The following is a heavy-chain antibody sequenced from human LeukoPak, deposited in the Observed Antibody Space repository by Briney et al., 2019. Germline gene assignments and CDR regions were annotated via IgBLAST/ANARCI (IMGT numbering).Heavy chain of an antibody. D-gene: IGHD4-17*01. Sequence: GGSLRLSCAASGSTFSSHALHWVRQAPGKGLEWVAVISSDGSYKYYADSVKGRFTISRDNAKNSLYLQMNSLRAEDTAVYYCARIGESWPVTTYYFDYWGQGTLVTVSS. CDR3: ARIGESWPVTTYYFDY. V-gene: IGHV3-30*04. CDR1: GSTFSSHA. J-gene: IGHJ4*02. CDR2: ISSDGSYK.